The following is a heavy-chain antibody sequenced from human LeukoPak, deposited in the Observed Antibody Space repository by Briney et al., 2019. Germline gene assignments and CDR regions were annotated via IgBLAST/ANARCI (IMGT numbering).Heavy chain of an antibody. CDR1: GYTFTSYD. Sequence: ASVKVSCKASGYTFTSYDINWVRQATGQGLEWMGWMNPNSGNTGYAQKFQGRVNMTRNTSISTAYMELSSLRSEDTAVYYCARPRRYSSSRWCDPWGQGTLVTVSS. V-gene: IGHV1-8*01. CDR3: ARPRRYSSSRWCDP. CDR2: MNPNSGNT. J-gene: IGHJ5*02. D-gene: IGHD6-6*01.